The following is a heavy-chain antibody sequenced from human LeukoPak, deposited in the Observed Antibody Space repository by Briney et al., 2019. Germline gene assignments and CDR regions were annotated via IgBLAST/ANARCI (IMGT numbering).Heavy chain of an antibody. J-gene: IGHJ4*02. Sequence: ETLSLTCTVSGGSISSSSYYWGWIRQAPGKGLEWVSGISGSGSSTYYADSVKGRFTISRDNSKNTLFLQMNSLRVEDTAVYYCAGSRLWGQGTLVTVSS. CDR1: GGSISSSSYY. V-gene: IGHV3-23*01. CDR3: AGSRL. CDR2: ISGSGSST.